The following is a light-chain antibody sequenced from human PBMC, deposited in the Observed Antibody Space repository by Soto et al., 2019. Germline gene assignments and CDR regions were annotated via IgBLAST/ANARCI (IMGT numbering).Light chain of an antibody. J-gene: IGKJ2*01. V-gene: IGKV3-15*01. CDR2: DAS. Sequence: EIVMTQSPATLSVSPGERATLSCRASQSISNNLAWYQQKPGQAPKLLIYDASTRATGIPDRFTASGSGTEFTLTISSLQSEDFALYYCHQHTTWPRTFGHGTKLEIK. CDR3: HQHTTWPRT. CDR1: QSISNN.